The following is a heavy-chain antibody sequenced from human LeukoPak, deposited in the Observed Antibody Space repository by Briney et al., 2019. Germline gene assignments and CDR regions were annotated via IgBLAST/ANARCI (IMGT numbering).Heavy chain of an antibody. CDR1: GFTFSSYA. CDR2: ISYDESAK. CDR3: AKDIGQQPRYYFDY. J-gene: IGHJ4*02. D-gene: IGHD6-13*01. Sequence: GGSLRLSCVASGFTFSSYAMHWVRQAPGKGLEWVAVISYDESAKYYVDSVKGRFTISRDKSKNTLYLQMNSLRAEDTAVYYCAKDIGQQPRYYFDYWGQGTLVTVSS. V-gene: IGHV3-30*18.